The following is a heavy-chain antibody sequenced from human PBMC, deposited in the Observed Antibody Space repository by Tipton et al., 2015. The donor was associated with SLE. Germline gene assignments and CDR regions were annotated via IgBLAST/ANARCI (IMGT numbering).Heavy chain of an antibody. CDR1: GGSISSFY. D-gene: IGHD7-27*01. V-gene: IGHV4-59*12. Sequence: TLSLTCTVSGGSISSFYWSWIRQPPGKGLEWLGNVYDSGSINYNPSLKSRVTISVDTSKNHFSLKLSSVTAADTARYYCARDTGVDIDYWGQGTLVTVSS. CDR2: VYDSGSI. CDR3: ARDTGVDIDY. J-gene: IGHJ4*02.